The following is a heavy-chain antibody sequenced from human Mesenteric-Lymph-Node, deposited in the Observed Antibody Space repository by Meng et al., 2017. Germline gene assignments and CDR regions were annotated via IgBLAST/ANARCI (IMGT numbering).Heavy chain of an antibody. CDR1: GGSISSSNW. CDR3: VTHSIGFDY. D-gene: IGHD2-21*01. Sequence: GSLRLSCAVSGGSISSSNWWSWVRQPPGKGLEWIGDIYHSGSTNYNPSLKSRVTISVDKSKNQFSLKLSSVTAADTAVYYCVTHSIGFDYWGQGTLVTVSS. CDR2: IYHSGST. V-gene: IGHV4-4*02. J-gene: IGHJ4*02.